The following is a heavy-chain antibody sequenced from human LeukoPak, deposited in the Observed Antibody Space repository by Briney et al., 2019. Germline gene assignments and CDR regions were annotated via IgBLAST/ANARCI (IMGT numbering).Heavy chain of an antibody. J-gene: IGHJ4*02. V-gene: IGHV3-33*01. D-gene: IGHD5-12*01. CDR3: ARDRRSGYDWSFDY. CDR1: GFTFSSYG. CDR2: IRYDGRNK. Sequence: GGSLRLSCAAPGFTFSSYGMHWVRQAPGKGLEWVAVIRYDGRNKYYVDSVKGRFTISRDNSKNTLYLQMNSLRAEDTAVYYCARDRRSGYDWSFDYWGQGTLVTVPS.